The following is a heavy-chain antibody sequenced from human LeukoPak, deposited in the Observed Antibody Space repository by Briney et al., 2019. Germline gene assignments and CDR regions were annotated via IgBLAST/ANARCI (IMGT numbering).Heavy chain of an antibody. CDR2: IYTSGTT. CDR1: GGSISSYY. Sequence: PSETLSLTCAVSGGSISSYYWSWIRQPAGKGLEWIGRIYTSGTTHYNPSLKSRVTMSVDTSKNQFSLKLSSVTAADTAVYYCARDSYQYGDNVRYFDYWGQGTLVTVSS. CDR3: ARDSYQYGDNVRYFDY. J-gene: IGHJ4*02. V-gene: IGHV4-4*07. D-gene: IGHD4-17*01.